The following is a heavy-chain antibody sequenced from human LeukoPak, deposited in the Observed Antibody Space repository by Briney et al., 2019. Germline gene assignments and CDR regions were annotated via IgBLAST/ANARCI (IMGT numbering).Heavy chain of an antibody. CDR2: IITAIDLT. D-gene: IGHD3/OR15-3a*01. J-gene: IGHJ3*02. CDR3: ARRTGHVDDALDI. Sequence: ASVKVSCQSSGDNFSPFAINWVRQAPGRGLEWTGRIITAIDLTNYAQTRVIITAHKSTNTTFMELTGLRPDDTAMYYCARRTGHVDDALDIWGQGTLVTVSS. CDR1: GDNFSPFA. V-gene: IGHV1-69*04.